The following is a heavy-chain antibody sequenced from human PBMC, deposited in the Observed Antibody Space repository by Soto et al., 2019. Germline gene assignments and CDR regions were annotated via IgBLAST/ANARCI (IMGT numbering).Heavy chain of an antibody. CDR3: ASGSHVPHY. J-gene: IGHJ4*02. Sequence: QLQLQESGSGLFKPSQTLSLTCAVSSGSISSGGYSWSWIRQSPGKGLEWIGYISHSGSTYYNPSLKSRVTISVDRSKNQFSLKLSSVTAADTAVYYCASGSHVPHYCGQGTLVTVSS. D-gene: IGHD6-6*01. CDR2: ISHSGST. V-gene: IGHV4-30-2*06. CDR1: SGSISSGGYS.